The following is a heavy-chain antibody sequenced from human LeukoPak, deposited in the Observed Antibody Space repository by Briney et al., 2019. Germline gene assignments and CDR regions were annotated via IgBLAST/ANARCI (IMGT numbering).Heavy chain of an antibody. J-gene: IGHJ6*03. V-gene: IGHV3-7*01. CDR2: IKQDGSEK. D-gene: IGHD3-3*01. CDR3: ARALEAGYYYYYMDV. Sequence: GGSLRLSCAASGFTFSSYWMTWVRQTPGKGLEWVANIKQDGSEKYYVDSVKGRFTISRDNAKNTLYLQMNSLRAEDTAVYYCARALEAGYYYYYMDVWGKGTTVTVSS. CDR1: GFTFSSYW.